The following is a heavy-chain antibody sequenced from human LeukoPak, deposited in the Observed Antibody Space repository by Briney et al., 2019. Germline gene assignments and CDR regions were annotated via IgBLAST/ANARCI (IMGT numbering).Heavy chain of an antibody. J-gene: IGHJ6*02. CDR1: GFTFSSYA. V-gene: IGHV3-30-3*01. D-gene: IGHD3-3*01. Sequence: GGSLRLSCAASGFTFSSYAMHWVRQAPGKGLGWVAVISYDGSNKYYADSVKGRFTISRDNSKNTLYLQMNSLRAEDTAVYYCARDERFLEWLYYYYGMDVWGQGTTVTVSS. CDR3: ARDERFLEWLYYYYGMDV. CDR2: ISYDGSNK.